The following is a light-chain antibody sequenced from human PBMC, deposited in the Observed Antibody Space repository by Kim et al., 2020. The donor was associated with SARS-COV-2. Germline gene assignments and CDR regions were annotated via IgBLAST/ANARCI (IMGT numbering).Light chain of an antibody. Sequence: EIVLTQSPATLSLFPGERATLSCRASQSVSSYLAWSQQKPGQAPRPLIYDAANRATGSPARFSGSGSGTDFTLTISSLEPGDFAVNYCQQSSNGPPITYGQGTRREIK. CDR2: DAA. CDR3: QQSSNGPPIT. CDR1: QSVSSY. J-gene: IGKJ5*01. V-gene: IGKV3-11*01.